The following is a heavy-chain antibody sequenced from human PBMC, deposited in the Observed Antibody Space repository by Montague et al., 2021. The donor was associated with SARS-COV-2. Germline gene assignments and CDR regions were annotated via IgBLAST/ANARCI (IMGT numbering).Heavy chain of an antibody. CDR1: GGTQAQSGRA. V-gene: IGHV4-39*01. CDR3: ARLPFWADLVVVVPAPHS. CDR2: NNNSATT. D-gene: IGHD2-15*01. Sequence: SETLSLTCTVCGGTQAQSGRAYVWTPDTNGKLMQCTGTNNNSATTYYNSSLKRRVTISVYTSKNQFSLKLSSVTAADTAVYYCARLPFWADLVVVVPAPHSWGQGTLVTVSS. J-gene: IGHJ4*02.